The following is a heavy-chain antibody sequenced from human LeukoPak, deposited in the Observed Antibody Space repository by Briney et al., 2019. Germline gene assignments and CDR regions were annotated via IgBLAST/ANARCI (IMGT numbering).Heavy chain of an antibody. CDR3: ARGTLTFGGVISY. J-gene: IGHJ4*02. CDR2: INPNSGGT. V-gene: IGHV1-2*06. D-gene: IGHD3-16*02. Sequence: GASVKVSCKASGYTFTGYYMHWVRQAPGQGLGWMGRINPNSGGTNYAQKFQGRVTMTRDTSISTAYMELSRLRSDDTAVYYCARGTLTFGGVISYWGQGTLVTVSS. CDR1: GYTFTGYY.